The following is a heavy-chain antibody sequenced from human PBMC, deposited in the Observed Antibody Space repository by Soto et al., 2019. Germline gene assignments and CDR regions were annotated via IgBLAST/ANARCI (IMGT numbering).Heavy chain of an antibody. V-gene: IGHV3-7*01. J-gene: IGHJ4*02. CDR3: SRSLDS. CDR2: INPDGSEK. Sequence: LRLSCAASGFTFSSFWMDWVRQAPGKGLEWVANINPDGSEKRYVDSVEGRFTISRDNAKNSLYLQMSSLTAEDSALYYCSRSLDSWGQGTRVTVSS. CDR1: GFTFSSFW.